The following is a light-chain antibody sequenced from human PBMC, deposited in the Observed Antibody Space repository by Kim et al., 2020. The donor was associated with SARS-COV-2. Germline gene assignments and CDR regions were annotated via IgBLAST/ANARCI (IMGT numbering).Light chain of an antibody. CDR1: QDIGKY. V-gene: IGKV1-33*01. CDR3: QQHDNVPIT. Sequence: DIQMTQSPSSLSASVGDRVTITCQASQDIGKYINWYQQKPGKAPELLIYDASNWETGVPSRFSGSGYGTDFTFTITSLQPEDTATYYCQQHDNVPITFGGGTKVDIK. CDR2: DAS. J-gene: IGKJ4*01.